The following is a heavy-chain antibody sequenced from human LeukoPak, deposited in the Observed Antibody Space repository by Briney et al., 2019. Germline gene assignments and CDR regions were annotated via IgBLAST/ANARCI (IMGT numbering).Heavy chain of an antibody. Sequence: HAGGSLRLSCAASGFTVSSNYMSWVRHAPGKGVEWVSAIYIGGTTYCRAWVKARFTSSRDNVKNTLNCQMCDLRAEETAAEYCASQASRKYEATYYFDYWGQGTLVTVSS. J-gene: IGHJ4*02. V-gene: IGHV3-53*01. CDR2: IYIGGTT. CDR1: GFTVSSNY. D-gene: IGHD1-14*01. CDR3: ASQASRKYEATYYFDY.